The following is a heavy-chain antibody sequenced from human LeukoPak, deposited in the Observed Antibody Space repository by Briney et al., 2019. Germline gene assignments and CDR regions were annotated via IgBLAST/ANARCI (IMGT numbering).Heavy chain of an antibody. D-gene: IGHD2-2*01. J-gene: IGHJ4*02. CDR3: ASSQLSQLLLPYYFDY. Sequence: PSETLSLTCTVSGASISSYYWSWIRQPAGKGLEWIGRIYTSGSTNYNPSLKSRVTISVDTSKNQFSLKLSSVTAADTAVYYCASSQLSQLLLPYYFDYWGQGTLVTVSS. CDR2: IYTSGST. V-gene: IGHV4-4*07. CDR1: GASISSYY.